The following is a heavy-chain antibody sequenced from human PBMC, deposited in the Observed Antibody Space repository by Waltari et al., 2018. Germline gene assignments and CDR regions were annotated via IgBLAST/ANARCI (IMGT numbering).Heavy chain of an antibody. Sequence: QVQLVQSGAEVKKPGSSVKVSCKASGGTFSSYAISWVRQAPGQGLGWMGGIIPIFGTANDAQECQGGVKITADESTSTAYMELSSLRSEDTAVYYCARDDTGSGSLYAFDIWGQGTMVTGSS. CDR3: ARDDTGSGSLYAFDI. CDR2: IIPIFGTA. CDR1: GGTFSSYA. J-gene: IGHJ3*02. D-gene: IGHD3-10*01. V-gene: IGHV1-69*01.